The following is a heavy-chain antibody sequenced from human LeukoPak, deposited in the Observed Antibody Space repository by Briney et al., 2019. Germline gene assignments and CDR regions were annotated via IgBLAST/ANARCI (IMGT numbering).Heavy chain of an antibody. CDR2: TYYRSKWYN. V-gene: IGHV6-1*01. CDR1: GDSVSSNSAA. CDR3: ARGPVAATVDGNWFDP. Sequence: SQTLSLTCAISGDSVSSNSAAWNWIRQSPSRGLEWLGRTYYRSKWYNDYAVSVKSRITINPDTSKNQFSLQLNSVTPEDTAVYYCARGPVAATVDGNWFDPWGQGTLVTVSS. J-gene: IGHJ5*02. D-gene: IGHD2-15*01.